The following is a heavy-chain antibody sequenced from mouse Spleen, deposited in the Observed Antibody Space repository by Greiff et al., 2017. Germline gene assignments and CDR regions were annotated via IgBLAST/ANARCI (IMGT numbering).Heavy chain of an antibody. V-gene: IGHV5-6*01. CDR3: ARHGYYGRDAMDY. J-gene: IGHJ4*01. CDR2: ISSGGSYT. CDR1: GFTFSSYG. Sequence: EVQGVESGGDLVKPGGSLKLSCAASGFTFSSYGMSWVRQTPDKRLEWVATISSGGSYTYYPDSVKGRFTISRDNAKNTLYLQMSSLKSEDTAMYYCARHGYYGRDAMDYWGQGTSVTVSS. D-gene: IGHD1-1*01.